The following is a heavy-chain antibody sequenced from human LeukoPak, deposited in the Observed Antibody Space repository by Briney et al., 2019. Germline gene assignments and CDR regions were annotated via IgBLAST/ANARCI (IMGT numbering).Heavy chain of an antibody. CDR2: IWFDGSVK. Sequence: GGSLRLSCAASGFTFNTFGMHWVRQAPGQGLEWVAAIWFDGSVKHYSDAVKGRFTISRDNSLNTLYLQMNGLRVEDTAIYYCAKDTAVQFLEPAFWGQGTLVTVSS. CDR3: AKDTAVQFLEPAF. J-gene: IGHJ4*02. D-gene: IGHD3-3*01. V-gene: IGHV3-33*06. CDR1: GFTFNTFG.